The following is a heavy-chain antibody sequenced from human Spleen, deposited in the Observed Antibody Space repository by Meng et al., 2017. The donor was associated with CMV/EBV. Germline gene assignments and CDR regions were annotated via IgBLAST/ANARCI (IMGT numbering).Heavy chain of an antibody. V-gene: IGHV1-2*02. CDR2: INPNSGDT. CDR3: ARSRDFWSGPDH. D-gene: IGHD3-3*01. CDR1: GYTFTDFY. J-gene: IGHJ4*02. Sequence: CRASGYTFTDFYIHWVRQAPGQGLEGMAWINPNSGDTNSAQKFQGRITLTRDTSTNIAYMELSRLQSDDTAIYYCARSRDFWSGPDHWGQGSLVTVSS.